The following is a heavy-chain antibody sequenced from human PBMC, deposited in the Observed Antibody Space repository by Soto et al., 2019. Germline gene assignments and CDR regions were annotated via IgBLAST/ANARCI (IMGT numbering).Heavy chain of an antibody. CDR3: ARDGYFDWLLSDLYYYYYGMDV. CDR1: GFTFSSYG. CDR2: IWYDGSNK. D-gene: IGHD3-9*01. V-gene: IGHV3-33*01. J-gene: IGHJ6*02. Sequence: GGSLRLSCAASGFTFSSYGMHWVRQAPGKGLEWVAVIWYDGSNKYYADSVKGRFTISRDNSKNTLYLQMNSLRAEDTAVYYCARDGYFDWLLSDLYYYYYGMDVWGQGTTVTVSS.